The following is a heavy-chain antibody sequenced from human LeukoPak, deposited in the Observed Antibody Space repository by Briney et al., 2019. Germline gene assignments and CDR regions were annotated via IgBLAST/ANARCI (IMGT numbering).Heavy chain of an antibody. D-gene: IGHD1-1*01. Sequence: PSETLSLTCTVSGGSISSSSYYWGWIRQPPGKGLEWIGSIYYSGSTYYNPSLKRRVTISVDTSNNQFSLKLRSVTAADTALYYCARPKHWDAFDIWGQGTMVTVSS. V-gene: IGHV4-39*01. CDR3: ARPKHWDAFDI. CDR1: GGSISSSSYY. CDR2: IYYSGST. J-gene: IGHJ3*02.